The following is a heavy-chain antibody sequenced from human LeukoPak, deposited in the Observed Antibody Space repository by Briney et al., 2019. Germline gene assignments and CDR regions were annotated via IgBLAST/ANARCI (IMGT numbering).Heavy chain of an antibody. Sequence: GGSLRLSCAASGFTFSSYGMHWVRQAPGKGLEWVAVIWYDGSNKYYADSVKGRFTISRDNSKNTLYLQMNSLRAEDTAVYYCARDQDTAMVPDYWGQGTLVTVSS. CDR3: ARDQDTAMVPDY. CDR2: IWYDGSNK. J-gene: IGHJ4*02. CDR1: GFTFSSYG. V-gene: IGHV3-33*01. D-gene: IGHD5-18*01.